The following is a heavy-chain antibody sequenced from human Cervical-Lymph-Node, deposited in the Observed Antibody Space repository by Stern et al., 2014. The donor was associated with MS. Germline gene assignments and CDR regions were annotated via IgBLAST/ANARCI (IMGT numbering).Heavy chain of an antibody. V-gene: IGHV4-61*08. D-gene: IGHD3-10*01. CDR3: ARDRQRAGTEIRGIDV. CDR2: IYNSGRT. CDR1: GGSVNSDGDY. J-gene: IGHJ6*02. Sequence: HVKLQESGPGLVKPSETLSLSCTVSGGSVNSDGDYWSWIRQPPGKGLEWIGYIYNSGRTNYNPSVKSRVTISLDMSKNQFSLKLNSVTPADTAMYFCARDRQRAGTEIRGIDVWGQGTTVTVSS.